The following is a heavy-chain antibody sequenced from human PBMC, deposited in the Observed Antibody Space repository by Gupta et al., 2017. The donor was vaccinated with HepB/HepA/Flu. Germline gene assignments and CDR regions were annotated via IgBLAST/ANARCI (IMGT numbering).Heavy chain of an antibody. D-gene: IGHD6-13*01. V-gene: IGHV1-69*01. CDR3: ARDYAIAAAGIGCWFDP. CDR1: GGTFSSYA. Sequence: QVQLVQSGAEVKKPGSSVKVACNASGGTFSSYALSWVRPAPGQGLEWMGGILPIFGTANYAQKFQGRVTITADESTSTAYMELSSLRSEDTAVYYCARDYAIAAAGIGCWFDPWGQGTLVTVSS. CDR2: ILPIFGTA. J-gene: IGHJ5*02.